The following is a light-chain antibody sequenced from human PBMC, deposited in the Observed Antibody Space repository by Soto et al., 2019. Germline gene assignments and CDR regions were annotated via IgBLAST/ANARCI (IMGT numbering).Light chain of an antibody. J-gene: IGLJ2*01. V-gene: IGLV2-23*01. CDR1: SSDVGSFNL. CDR3: CSYAGSSTSVV. CDR2: EGN. Sequence: QSVLTQPASVSGSPGQPITISCTGASSDVGSFNLVSWYQQHPGEAPKLMIYEGNKRPSGVSARFSGSKAGNTASLTISGLQAEDEADYYCCSYAGSSTSVVFGGGTKVTVL.